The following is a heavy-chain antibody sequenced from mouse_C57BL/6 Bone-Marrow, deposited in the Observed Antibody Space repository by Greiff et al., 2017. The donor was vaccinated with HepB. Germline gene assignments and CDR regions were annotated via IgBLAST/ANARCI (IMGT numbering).Heavy chain of an antibody. J-gene: IGHJ3*01. Sequence: VQLKESGPGLVKPSQSLSLTCSVTGYSITSGYYWNWIRQFPGNKLEWMGYISYDGSNNYNPSLKNRTSITRDTSKNQFFLKLNSVTTEDTATYYCACDYDWFAYWGQGTLVTVSA. CDR2: ISYDGSN. V-gene: IGHV3-6*01. CDR3: ACDYDWFAY. CDR1: GYSITSGYY. D-gene: IGHD2-12*01.